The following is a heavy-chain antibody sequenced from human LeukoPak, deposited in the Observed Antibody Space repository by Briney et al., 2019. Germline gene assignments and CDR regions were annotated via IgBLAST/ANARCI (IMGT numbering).Heavy chain of an antibody. CDR3: ARDRLYYYDSSGYLGTFDY. CDR1: GFTFSSYS. CDR2: ISSSSSYI. J-gene: IGHJ4*02. Sequence: GGSLRLSCAASGFTFSSYSMNWVRQAPGKGLEWVSSISSSSSYIYYADSVKGRFTISRDNAKNSLYLQMNSLRAEDTAVYYCARDRLYYYDSSGYLGTFDYWGQGTLVTVCS. V-gene: IGHV3-21*01. D-gene: IGHD3-22*01.